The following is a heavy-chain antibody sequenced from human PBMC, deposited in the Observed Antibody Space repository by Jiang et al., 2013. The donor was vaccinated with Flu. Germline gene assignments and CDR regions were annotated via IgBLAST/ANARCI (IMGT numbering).Heavy chain of an antibody. Sequence: GPGLVKPSQTLSLTCTVSGGSISSGSYYWSWIRQPAGKGLEWIGRIYTSGSTNYNPSLKSRVTISVDTSKNQFSLKLSSVTAADTAVYYCARDPHTMIVVVTVTTWGQG. CDR3: ARDPHTMIVVVTVTT. D-gene: IGHD3-22*01. J-gene: IGHJ1*01. CDR2: IYTSGST. V-gene: IGHV4-61*02. CDR1: GGSISSGSYY.